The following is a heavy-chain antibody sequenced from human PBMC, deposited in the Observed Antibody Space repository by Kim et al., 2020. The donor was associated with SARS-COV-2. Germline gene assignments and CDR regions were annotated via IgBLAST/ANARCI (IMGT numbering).Heavy chain of an antibody. CDR1: GFTFSSYG. J-gene: IGHJ6*02. Sequence: GGSLRLSCAASGFTFSSYGMHWVRQAPGKGLEWVAVIWYDGSNKYYADPVKGRFIISRDNSKNTLYLQMNSLRAEDTAVYYCARDSYYYDSSGCYTPPYYYHGVDVWGQGTRVTVSS. CDR3: ARDSYYYDSSGCYTPPYYYHGVDV. V-gene: IGHV3-33*08. D-gene: IGHD3-22*01. CDR2: IWYDGSNK.